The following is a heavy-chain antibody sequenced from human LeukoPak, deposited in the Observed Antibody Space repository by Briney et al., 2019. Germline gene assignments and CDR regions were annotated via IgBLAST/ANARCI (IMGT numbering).Heavy chain of an antibody. CDR3: AREETHHVYYGMDV. CDR2: IIPIFGTA. V-gene: IGHV1-69*13. Sequence: SVKVSCKASGGTFSSYAISWVRQAPGQGLEWMGGIIPIFGTANYAQKFQGRVTITADESTSTAYMELRSLRSDDTAVYYCAREETHHVYYGMDVWGQGTMVTVSS. J-gene: IGHJ6*02. CDR1: GGTFSSYA. D-gene: IGHD1-14*01.